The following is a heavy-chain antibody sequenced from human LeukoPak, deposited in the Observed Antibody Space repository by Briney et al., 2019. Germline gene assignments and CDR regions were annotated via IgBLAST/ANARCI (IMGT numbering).Heavy chain of an antibody. CDR2: IIPIFGTA. CDR1: GGTFSSYA. Sequence: ASVKVSCKASGGTFSSYAISWVRQAPGQGLEWMGGIIPIFGTANYAQKFQGRVTITADKSTSTAYMELSSLRSEDTAVYYCASQEMATIAYYFDYWGQGTLVTVSS. J-gene: IGHJ4*02. D-gene: IGHD5-24*01. V-gene: IGHV1-69*06. CDR3: ASQEMATIAYYFDY.